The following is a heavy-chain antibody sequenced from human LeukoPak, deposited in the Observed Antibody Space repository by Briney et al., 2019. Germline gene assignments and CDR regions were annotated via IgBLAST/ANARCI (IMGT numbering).Heavy chain of an antibody. CDR1: GYTLTELS. Sequence: GASVKVSCKVSGYTLTELSMHWVRQAPGKGLEWMGGFDPEDGETIYAQKFQDRVTMTEDTSTDTAYMELSSLRSEDTAVYYCATTYMVRGAPFDYWGQGTLVTVSS. J-gene: IGHJ4*02. CDR2: FDPEDGET. CDR3: ATTYMVRGAPFDY. D-gene: IGHD3-10*01. V-gene: IGHV1-24*01.